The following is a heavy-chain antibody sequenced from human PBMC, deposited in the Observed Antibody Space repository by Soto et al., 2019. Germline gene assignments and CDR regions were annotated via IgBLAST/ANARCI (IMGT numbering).Heavy chain of an antibody. CDR2: INPNSGGT. J-gene: IGHJ6*02. D-gene: IGHD6-6*01. V-gene: IGHV1-2*02. CDR1: GYTFTGYY. Sequence: ASVKVSCKASGYTFTGYYMHWVRQAPGQGLEWMGWINPNSGGTNYAQKFQGRVTMTRDTSISTVYMELNRLRSDDTAVYYCATKGGSSSGLVGMDVWGQGTTVTVSS. CDR3: ATKGGSSSGLVGMDV.